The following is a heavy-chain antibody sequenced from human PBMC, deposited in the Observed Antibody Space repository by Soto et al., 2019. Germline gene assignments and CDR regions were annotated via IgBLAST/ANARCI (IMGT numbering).Heavy chain of an antibody. Sequence: GGSLRLSCAASGFTFSSYAMNWVRQAPGKGLEWVSVISGSGGSTYYADSVQGRFTISRDNSRNTLYLQMNSLRGDDMAVYYCAKGPWEEIWDRTLISDYYGLDVWGQGTTVTVSS. V-gene: IGHV3-23*01. CDR3: AKGPWEEIWDRTLISDYYGLDV. J-gene: IGHJ6*02. D-gene: IGHD1-26*01. CDR1: GFTFSSYA. CDR2: ISGSGGST.